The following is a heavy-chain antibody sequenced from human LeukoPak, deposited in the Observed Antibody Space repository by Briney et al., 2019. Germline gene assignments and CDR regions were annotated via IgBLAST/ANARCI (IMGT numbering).Heavy chain of an antibody. CDR3: ARESKTYDGSGYCHDS. Sequence: TETLSLTCIVSGGSIYNYYWSWIRQPAGKGLEWIGRIYTSGSTDYSPSLKSRVTMSLDTSKNQFSLNLYSVTAADTAVYFCARESKTYDGSGYCHDSWGQGTLVTVSA. CDR1: GGSIYNYY. J-gene: IGHJ4*02. V-gene: IGHV4-4*07. CDR2: IYTSGST. D-gene: IGHD3-22*01.